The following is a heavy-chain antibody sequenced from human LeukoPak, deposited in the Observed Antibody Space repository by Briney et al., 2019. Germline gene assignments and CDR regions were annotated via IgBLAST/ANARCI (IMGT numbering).Heavy chain of an antibody. Sequence: SETLSLTCTVSGYSINSGYYWGWIRQPPGKGLEWIGHVYHTGTTNYHPSLESRIAMSLDTSKNQSSLNVTSVTGADTAVYYCARAVEGGYSSSSWGYYYYMDVWGKGTTVTVSS. D-gene: IGHD6-6*01. CDR1: GYSINSGYY. J-gene: IGHJ6*03. CDR3: ARAVEGGYSSSSWGYYYYMDV. CDR2: VYHTGTT. V-gene: IGHV4-38-2*02.